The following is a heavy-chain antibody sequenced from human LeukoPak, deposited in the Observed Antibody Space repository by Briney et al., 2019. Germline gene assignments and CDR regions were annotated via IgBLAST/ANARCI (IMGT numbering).Heavy chain of an antibody. V-gene: IGHV3-9*01. CDR1: GFTFDDYA. D-gene: IGHD3-10*01. J-gene: IGHJ4*02. CDR2: ISWNSGSI. Sequence: GGSLRLSCAASGFTFDDYAMHWVRQAPGKGLEWVSGISWNSGSIGYADSVKGRFTISRDNAKNSLYLQMNSLRAEDTALYYCAKDLRWFGEYYFDYWGQGTLVTVSS. CDR3: AKDLRWFGEYYFDY.